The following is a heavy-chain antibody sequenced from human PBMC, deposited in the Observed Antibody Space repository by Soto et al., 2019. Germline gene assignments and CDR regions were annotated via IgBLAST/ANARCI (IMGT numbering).Heavy chain of an antibody. CDR2: IIPILGIA. CDR3: ASVPSLYCGGDCAYYYYGMDV. Sequence: ASVKVSCKASGGTFSSYAISWVRQAPGQGLEWMGGIIPILGIANYAQKFQGRVTITADKSTSTAYMELSSLRSEDTAVYYCASVPSLYCGGDCAYYYYGMDVWGQGTTVTVSS. CDR1: GGTFSSYA. D-gene: IGHD2-21*02. V-gene: IGHV1-69*10. J-gene: IGHJ6*02.